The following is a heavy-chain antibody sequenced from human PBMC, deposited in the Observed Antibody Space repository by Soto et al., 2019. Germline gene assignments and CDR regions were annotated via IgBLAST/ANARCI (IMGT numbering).Heavy chain of an antibody. Sequence: GESLKISCAASGFTFSNYAMSWVRQTPVKGLEWVSAITGSGGDTFHADSVKGRFTISRDNTKNTLYLQMNGLRAEDTAVYYCAKGSANSRPYYFDYWGQGTLVTVSS. J-gene: IGHJ4*02. CDR2: ITGSGGDT. CDR1: GFTFSNYA. V-gene: IGHV3-23*01. D-gene: IGHD6-13*01. CDR3: AKGSANSRPYYFDY.